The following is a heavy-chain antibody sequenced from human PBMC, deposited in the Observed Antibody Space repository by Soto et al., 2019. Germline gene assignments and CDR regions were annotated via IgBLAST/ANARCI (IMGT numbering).Heavy chain of an antibody. CDR1: GGSISSSGHY. CDR3: ARRSYGSGVDL. CDR2: IFYSGGT. V-gene: IGHV4-39*01. D-gene: IGHD3-10*01. J-gene: IGHJ5*02. Sequence: QLQLQESGPGLVKPSEALSLTRTVSGGSISSSGHYWGWIRQTPGKGLEWIGNIFYSGGTQYNASFRSRVSISVHSSKNQLSLKVTSVIAADTAVYYCARRSYGSGVDLWGRGTLVTVSS.